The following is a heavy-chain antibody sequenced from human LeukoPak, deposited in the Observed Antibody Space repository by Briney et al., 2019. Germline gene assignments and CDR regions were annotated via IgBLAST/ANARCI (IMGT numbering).Heavy chain of an antibody. CDR2: IIPIFGPG. CDR3: ARDGSQWLVPIY. V-gene: IGHV1-69*13. Sequence: SVKVSCKASGGTFSSSAISWVRQAPGQGLEWMGGIIPIFGPGNYAQKFQGRVTITADESTSTAYMELSSLRSEDTAVYYCARDGSQWLVPIYWGQGTLVTVSS. D-gene: IGHD6-19*01. CDR1: GGTFSSSA. J-gene: IGHJ4*02.